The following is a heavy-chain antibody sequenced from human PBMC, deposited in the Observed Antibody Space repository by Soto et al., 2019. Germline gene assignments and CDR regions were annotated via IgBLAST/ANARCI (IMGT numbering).Heavy chain of an antibody. CDR2: ISYDGSNK. CDR1: GFTFSSYG. V-gene: IGHV3-30*18. D-gene: IGHD2-21*02. Sequence: QVQLVESGGGVVQPGRSLRLSCAASGFTFSSYGMHWVRQAPGKGLEWVAVISYDGSNKYYADSVKGRFTISRDNSKNTLYLQMNSLRAEDTAVYYCAKDLTVVVTAHYGMDVWGQGTKVTVSS. CDR3: AKDLTVVVTAHYGMDV. J-gene: IGHJ6*02.